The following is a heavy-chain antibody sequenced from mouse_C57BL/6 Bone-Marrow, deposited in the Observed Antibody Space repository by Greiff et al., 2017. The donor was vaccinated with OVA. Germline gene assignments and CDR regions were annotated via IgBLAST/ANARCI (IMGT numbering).Heavy chain of an antibody. V-gene: IGHV1-49*01. CDR1: YFAFMASA. J-gene: IGHJ4*01. CDR3: ARNYGSSYVGDYYAMDY. CDR2: FTMYSDAT. D-gene: IGHD1-1*01. Sequence: LMESGAELVRPGSSVKLSCKDSYFAFMASAMHWVKQRPGHGLEWIGSFTMYSDATEYSENFKGKATLTANNSSSTAYMELSSLTSEDSAVYYCARNYGSSYVGDYYAMDYWGQGTSVTVSS.